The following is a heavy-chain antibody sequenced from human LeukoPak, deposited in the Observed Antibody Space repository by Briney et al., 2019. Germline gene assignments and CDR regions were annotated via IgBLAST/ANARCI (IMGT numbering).Heavy chain of an antibody. CDR2: TNPNSGGT. CDR1: GYSLPDHY. D-gene: IGHD1-14*01. V-gene: IGHV1-2*02. Sequence: ASVKVSCKTSGYSLPDHYMHWVRQAPRQGLEWMGWTNPNSGGTNYAPNFEDRVTMTKDTSGSTAYMELSRLTSDDTAVYYCAREYKFVPDYWGQGTLVTVSS. CDR3: AREYKFVPDY. J-gene: IGHJ4*02.